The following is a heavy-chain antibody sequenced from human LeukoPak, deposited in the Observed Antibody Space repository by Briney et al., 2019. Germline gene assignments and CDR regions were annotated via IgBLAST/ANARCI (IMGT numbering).Heavy chain of an antibody. J-gene: IGHJ4*02. CDR2: INPSGGST. Sequence: ASVKVSCKASGYTFTSYYMHWVRQAPGQGLEWMGIINPSGGSTSYAQKFQGRVTMTRDMSTSTVYMELSSLRSEDTAVYYCARARSRTTVTTKGSSDFDYWGQGTLVTVSS. CDR1: GYTFTSYY. D-gene: IGHD4-17*01. CDR3: ARARSRTTVTTKGSSDFDY. V-gene: IGHV1-46*01.